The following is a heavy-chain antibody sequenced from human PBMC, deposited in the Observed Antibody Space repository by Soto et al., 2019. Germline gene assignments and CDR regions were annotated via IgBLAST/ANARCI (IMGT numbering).Heavy chain of an antibody. CDR2: IYYSGST. CDR1: GGSISSYY. V-gene: IGHV4-59*06. Sequence: PSETLSLTCTVSGGSISSYYCSWIRQHPGKGLEWIGYIYYSGSTYYNPSLKSRVTISVDTSKNQFSLKLSSVTAADTAVYYCARDPQLGYYDSSGNDAFDIWGQGTMVTVSS. CDR3: ARDPQLGYYDSSGNDAFDI. J-gene: IGHJ3*02. D-gene: IGHD3-22*01.